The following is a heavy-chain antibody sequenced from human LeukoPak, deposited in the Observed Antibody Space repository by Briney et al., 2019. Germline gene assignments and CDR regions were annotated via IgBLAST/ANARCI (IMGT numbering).Heavy chain of an antibody. CDR1: GGSISSYY. V-gene: IGHV4-59*01. D-gene: IGHD6-19*01. CDR2: IYYSGST. Sequence: PSETLSLTCTVSGGSISSYYWGWIRQPPGKGLEWIGYIYYSGSTNYNPSLKSRVTISVDTSKNQFSLKLSSVTAADTAVYYCASVYSSGWHDAFDIWGQGTMVTVSS. J-gene: IGHJ3*02. CDR3: ASVYSSGWHDAFDI.